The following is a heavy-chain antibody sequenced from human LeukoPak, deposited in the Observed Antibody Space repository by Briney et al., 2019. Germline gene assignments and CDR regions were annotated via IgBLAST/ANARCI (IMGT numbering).Heavy chain of an antibody. D-gene: IGHD3-9*01. V-gene: IGHV1-2*02. CDR2: INPNSGGT. CDR3: ARSPHILTGENFDY. CDR1: GYTFTGYY. J-gene: IGHJ4*02. Sequence: ASVKVSCKASGYTFTGYYMHWVRQAPGQGLEWMGWINPNSGGTNYAQKFQGRVTVTRDTSISTDYMELSRLRSADTAVYYCARSPHILTGENFDYWGQGTLVTVSS.